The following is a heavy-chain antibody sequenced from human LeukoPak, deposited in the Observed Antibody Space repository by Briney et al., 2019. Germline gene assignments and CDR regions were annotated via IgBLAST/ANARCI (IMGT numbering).Heavy chain of an antibody. V-gene: IGHV1-18*01. J-gene: IGHJ5*02. CDR3: ARAKRRMDCGGDCYSRFDP. CDR1: GYTFTSYG. CDR2: ISAYNGNT. Sequence: ASVKVSCKASGYTFTSYGISWVRQAPGQGLEWMGWISAYNGNTNYAQKLQGRVTMTTDTSTSTAYMELRSLRSDDTAVYYCARAKRRMDCGGDCYSRFDPWGQGTLVTVSS. D-gene: IGHD2-21*02.